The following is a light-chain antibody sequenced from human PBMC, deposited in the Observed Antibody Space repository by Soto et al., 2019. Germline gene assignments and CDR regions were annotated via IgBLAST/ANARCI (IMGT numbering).Light chain of an antibody. J-gene: IGKJ5*01. V-gene: IGKV3-20*01. CDR2: GAS. Sequence: ETVMTQSPDTLSLSPGERATLSCRASQSVSDNLAWYQQRPGQGPRLLIYGASTRATGIPDRFSGSGSGTDFTLTISRLEPEDFAVYYCQQYGSSPSITFGQGTRREIK. CDR3: QQYGSSPSIT. CDR1: QSVSDN.